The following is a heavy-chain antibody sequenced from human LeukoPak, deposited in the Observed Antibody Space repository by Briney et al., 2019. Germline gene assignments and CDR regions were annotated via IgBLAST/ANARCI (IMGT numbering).Heavy chain of an antibody. CDR3: AKDQGLYND. D-gene: IGHD1-14*01. CDR1: GFTFSSYG. Sequence: GGSLKLSCAASGFTFSSYGMSWVRQAPGKGLEWVSAISGSGGSTYYTDSVKGRFTISRDNSKNTLYLQMNSLRAEDTAVYYCAKDQGLYNDWGQGTLVTVSS. CDR2: ISGSGGST. J-gene: IGHJ4*02. V-gene: IGHV3-23*01.